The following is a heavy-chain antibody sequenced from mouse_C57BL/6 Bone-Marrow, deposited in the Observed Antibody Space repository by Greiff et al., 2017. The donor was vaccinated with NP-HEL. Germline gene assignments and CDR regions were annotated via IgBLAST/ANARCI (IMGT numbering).Heavy chain of an antibody. D-gene: IGHD1-1*01. Sequence: QVQLQQSGPGLVQPSQSLSITCTVSGFSLTSYGVHWVRQSPGKGLEWLGVIWSGGSTDYNAAFISRLSISKDNSKSKVFFKMNSLQADDTAIYYCARKGRYYGSSSAWFAYWGQGTLVTVSA. CDR1: GFSLTSYG. J-gene: IGHJ3*01. CDR2: IWSGGST. V-gene: IGHV2-2*01. CDR3: ARKGRYYGSSSAWFAY.